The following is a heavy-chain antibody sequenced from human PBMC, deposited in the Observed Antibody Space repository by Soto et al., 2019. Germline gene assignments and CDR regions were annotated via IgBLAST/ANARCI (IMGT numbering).Heavy chain of an antibody. V-gene: IGHV3-30-3*01. Sequence: GGSLRLSCAASGFTFSSYAMHWVRQAPGKGLEWVAVISYDGSNKYYADSVKGRFTISRDNSKNTLYLQMNSLRAEDTAVYYCARGPLGYCSGGSCYFQYFQHWGQGT. D-gene: IGHD2-15*01. CDR3: ARGPLGYCSGGSCYFQYFQH. CDR1: GFTFSSYA. CDR2: ISYDGSNK. J-gene: IGHJ1*01.